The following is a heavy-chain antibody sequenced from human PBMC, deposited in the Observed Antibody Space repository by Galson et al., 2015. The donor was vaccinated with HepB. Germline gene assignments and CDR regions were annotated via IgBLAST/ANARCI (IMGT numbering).Heavy chain of an antibody. V-gene: IGHV3-64*01. J-gene: IGHJ4*02. D-gene: IGHD4-17*01. CDR3: ARDHYGGEDY. CDR2: ISSNGGST. Sequence: SLRLSCAASGFTFSSYAMHWVRQSPGKGLEYVSAISSNGGSTYYANSVKGRFTISSDNSKNTLYLQMGSLRAEDMAVYYCARDHYGGEDYWGQGTLVTVSS. CDR1: GFTFSSYA.